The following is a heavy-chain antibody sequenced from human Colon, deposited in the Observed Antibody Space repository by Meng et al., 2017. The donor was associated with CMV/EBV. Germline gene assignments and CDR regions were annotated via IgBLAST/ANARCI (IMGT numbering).Heavy chain of an antibody. CDR2: IYSGGSS. D-gene: IGHD2-21*01. V-gene: IGHV3-53*01. J-gene: IGHJ6*02. Sequence: GGSLRLSCVASGFTVSSNYMSWVRQAPGKGLEWVSLIYSGGSSYYADSVKGRFIISRDNSKNTLYLQMNSLRAEDTAVYYCAKHGSLLGYGELWWPPYGMDVWGQGTTVTVSS. CDR3: AKHGSLLGYGELWWPPYGMDV. CDR1: GFTVSSNY.